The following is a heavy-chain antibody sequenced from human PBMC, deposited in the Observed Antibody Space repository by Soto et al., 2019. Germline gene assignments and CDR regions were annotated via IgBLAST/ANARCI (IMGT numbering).Heavy chain of an antibody. Sequence: SVKVSCKASGFTFTSSAMQWVRQARGQRLEWIGWIVVGSGNTNYAQKFQERVTITRDMSTSTAYMELSSLRSEDTAVYYCAAVYYYGSGSYYNPATYFDYWGQGTLVTVSS. V-gene: IGHV1-58*02. CDR1: GFTFTSSA. D-gene: IGHD3-10*01. CDR3: AAVYYYGSGSYYNPATYFDY. CDR2: IVVGSGNT. J-gene: IGHJ4*02.